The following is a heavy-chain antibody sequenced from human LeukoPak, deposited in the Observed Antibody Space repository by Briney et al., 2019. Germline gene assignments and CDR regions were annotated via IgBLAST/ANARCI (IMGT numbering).Heavy chain of an antibody. V-gene: IGHV4-39*01. D-gene: IGHD1-26*01. J-gene: IGHJ4*02. CDR1: GGSISSSSYY. Sequence: PSETLSLTCTVSGGSISSSSYYWGWIRQPPGKGLEWIGSIYYSGSTYYNPSLKSRVTISVDTSKNQFSLKLSSVTAADTAVYYCARGIGYSGSYCGGNCFDYWGQGTLVTVSS. CDR2: IYYSGST. CDR3: ARGIGYSGSYCGGNCFDY.